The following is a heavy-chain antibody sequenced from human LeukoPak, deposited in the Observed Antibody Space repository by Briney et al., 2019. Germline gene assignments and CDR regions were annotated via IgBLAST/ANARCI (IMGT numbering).Heavy chain of an antibody. CDR2: IYHSGST. CDR1: GGSISSGGYY. Sequence: SETLSLTCTVSGGSISSGGYYWSWIRQHPGKGLEWIGYIYHSGSTYYNPSLKSRVTISVDTSKNQFSLKLSSVTAADTAVYYCARARAPAPYEGAVMDVWGKGTTVTVSS. J-gene: IGHJ6*03. CDR3: ARARAPAPYEGAVMDV. D-gene: IGHD3-16*01. V-gene: IGHV4-31*03.